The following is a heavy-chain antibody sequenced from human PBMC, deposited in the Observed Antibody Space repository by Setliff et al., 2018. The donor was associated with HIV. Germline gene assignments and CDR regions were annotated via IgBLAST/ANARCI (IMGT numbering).Heavy chain of an antibody. Sequence: PGGSLRLSCAASGFTFSNFWMTWVRQAPGKGLEWVANINEDGGERYYVDSVKGRFTVSRDNANNSLFLHMKNLRAEDTAVYYCARDDSHRGYNHAYFVYYYYYYMDVWGKGTTVTVSS. CDR3: ARDDSHRGYNHAYFVYYYYYYMDV. V-gene: IGHV3-7*03. J-gene: IGHJ6*03. D-gene: IGHD5-18*01. CDR1: GFTFSNFW. CDR2: INEDGGER.